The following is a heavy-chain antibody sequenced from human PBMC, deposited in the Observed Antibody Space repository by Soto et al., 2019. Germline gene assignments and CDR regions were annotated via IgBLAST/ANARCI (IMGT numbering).Heavy chain of an antibody. CDR2: IIPIFGTA. Sequence: QVQLVQSGAEVKKPGSSVKVSCKASGGTFSSYAISWVRQAPGQGLEWMGGIIPIFGTANYAQKFQGRVTITADDSTSTAYMELSSLRSEDTAVYYCARGGITMPSYYYYGMDVWGQGTTVTVSS. D-gene: IGHD3-10*01. V-gene: IGHV1-69*01. J-gene: IGHJ6*02. CDR1: GGTFSSYA. CDR3: ARGGITMPSYYYYGMDV.